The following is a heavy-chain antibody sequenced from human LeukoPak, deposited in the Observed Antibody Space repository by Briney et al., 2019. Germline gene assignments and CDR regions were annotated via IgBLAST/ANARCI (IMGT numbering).Heavy chain of an antibody. CDR3: AKDAPRRYCSGGSCSSAYYYYYMDV. CDR2: IRYDGSNK. J-gene: IGHJ6*03. CDR1: GFTFSSYA. D-gene: IGHD2-15*01. V-gene: IGHV3-30*02. Sequence: GGSLRLSCAASGFTFSSYAMSWVGQAPGKGLEWVAFIRYDGSNKYYADSVKGRFTISRDNAKNTLYLQMNSLRAEDTAVYYCAKDAPRRYCSGGSCSSAYYYYYMDVWGKGTTVTISS.